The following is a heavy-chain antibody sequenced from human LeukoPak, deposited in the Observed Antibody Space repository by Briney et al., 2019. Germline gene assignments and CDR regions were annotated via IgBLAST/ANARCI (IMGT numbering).Heavy chain of an antibody. D-gene: IGHD3-3*01. CDR3: ARSDYDFWSGYHPSYGMDV. CDR1: GYTFTSYD. Sequence: ASVKVSCKASGYTFTSYDINWVRQATGQGLEWMGWMNPNSGNTGYAQKFQGRVTMTRNTSISTAYMELSSLRSEDTAVYYCARSDYDFWSGYHPSYGMDVWGQGTTVTVSS. J-gene: IGHJ6*02. V-gene: IGHV1-8*01. CDR2: MNPNSGNT.